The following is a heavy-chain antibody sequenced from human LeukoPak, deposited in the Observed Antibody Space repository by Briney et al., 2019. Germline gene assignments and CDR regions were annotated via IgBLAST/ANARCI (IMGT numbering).Heavy chain of an antibody. CDR1: GFTVRNNH. CDR2: IYSGGDT. Sequence: GGSLRLSCAASGFTVRNNHMSWVRQAPGKGLEWVSVIYSGGDTYYADSVKGRFTISRDNSKNTLYLQMNSLRAEDTAVYYCASTLNYFDYWGQGTLVTVSS. V-gene: IGHV3-53*01. J-gene: IGHJ4*02. CDR3: ASTLNYFDY.